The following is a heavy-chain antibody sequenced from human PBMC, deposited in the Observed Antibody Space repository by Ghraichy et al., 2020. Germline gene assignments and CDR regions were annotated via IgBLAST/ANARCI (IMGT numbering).Heavy chain of an antibody. CDR3: ARAAYYYDRSDY. J-gene: IGHJ4*02. CDR2: IKQDGSEK. D-gene: IGHD3-22*01. V-gene: IGHV3-7*01. Sequence: GGSLRLSCTASGFTLSNYGMGWVRQAPGKGLELVANIKQDGSEKHYVGSVEGRFTISRDNAKNSVYLQMNSLRAEDTAVYYCARAAYYYDRSDYWGRGTLVTVSS. CDR1: GFTLSNYG.